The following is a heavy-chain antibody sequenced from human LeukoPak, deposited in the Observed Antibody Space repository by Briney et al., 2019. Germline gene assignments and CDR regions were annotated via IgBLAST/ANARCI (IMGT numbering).Heavy chain of an antibody. Sequence: SDTLSLTCTLSGGSFSSGLYYWTWIPHPAGKGLEGIGRIYISGSTNYNPSLNNRVSRSRDTSKNEFSLKLSSVTAADTAVYYCARDSRRDGYNLDYWGRGTLVTVSS. CDR1: GGSFSSGLYY. J-gene: IGHJ4*02. CDR2: IYISGST. D-gene: IGHD5-24*01. CDR3: ARDSRRDGYNLDY. V-gene: IGHV4-61*02.